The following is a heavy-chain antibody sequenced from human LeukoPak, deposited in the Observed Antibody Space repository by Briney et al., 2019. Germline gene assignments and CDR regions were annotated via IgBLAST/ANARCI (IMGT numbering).Heavy chain of an antibody. J-gene: IGHJ6*02. V-gene: IGHV3-11*01. Sequence: PGGSLRLSCAASGFTFSDYYMSWIRQASGKGLEWVSYISSSGSTIYYADSVKGRFTISRDNAKNSLYLQMNSLRAEDTAVYYCASTSMIVGYYYYYGMDVWGQGTTVTVSS. D-gene: IGHD3-22*01. CDR1: GFTFSDYY. CDR2: ISSSGSTI. CDR3: ASTSMIVGYYYYYGMDV.